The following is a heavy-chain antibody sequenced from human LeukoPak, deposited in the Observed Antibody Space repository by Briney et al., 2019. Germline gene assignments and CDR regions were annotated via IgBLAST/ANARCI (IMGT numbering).Heavy chain of an antibody. CDR2: IYYSGST. D-gene: IGHD4-17*01. Sequence: PSETLSLTCTVSGGSISSYYWSWIRQAPGKGLEWLGYIYYSGSTNYNPSLKSRVTISVDTSKNQFSLKLRSVTAADTAVYYCARDKGDYGDYYWFDPWGQGTLVTVSS. V-gene: IGHV4-59*01. CDR1: GGSISSYY. J-gene: IGHJ5*02. CDR3: ARDKGDYGDYYWFDP.